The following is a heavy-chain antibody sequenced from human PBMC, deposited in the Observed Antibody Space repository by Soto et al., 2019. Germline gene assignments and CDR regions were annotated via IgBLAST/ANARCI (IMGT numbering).Heavy chain of an antibody. V-gene: IGHV4-39*01. Sequence: TLSLTCTVSDGSISSSTYYWGWIRQPPGKGLEWIGSIYYSGSTFYNPSLKSRVTMSVDASKNQFSLRLSSVTAADTAVYYCARTGRSSRNSWFDPWGQGTLVTVSS. CDR3: ARTGRSSRNSWFDP. CDR2: IYYSGST. CDR1: DGSISSSTYY. J-gene: IGHJ5*02.